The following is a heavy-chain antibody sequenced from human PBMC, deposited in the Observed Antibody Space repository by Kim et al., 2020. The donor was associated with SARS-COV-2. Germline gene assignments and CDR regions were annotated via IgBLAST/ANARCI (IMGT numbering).Heavy chain of an antibody. CDR3: AAYYYDSSGYSNPRLDY. J-gene: IGHJ4*02. V-gene: IGHV1-58*01. Sequence: ASVKVSCKASGFTFTSSAVQWVRQARGQRLEWIGWIVVGSGNTNYAQKFQERVTITRDMSTSTAYMELSSLRSEDTAVYYCAAYYYDSSGYSNPRLDYWGQGTLVTVSS. D-gene: IGHD3-22*01. CDR1: GFTFTSSA. CDR2: IVVGSGNT.